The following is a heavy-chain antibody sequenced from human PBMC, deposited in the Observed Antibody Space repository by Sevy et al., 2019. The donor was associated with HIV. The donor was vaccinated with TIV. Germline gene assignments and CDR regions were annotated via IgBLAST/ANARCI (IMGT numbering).Heavy chain of an antibody. CDR2: IRYDGSNK. Sequence: GGSLRLSCAASGFTFSSYGMHWVRQAPGKGLEWVAFIRYDGSNKYYADSVKGRFTISRDNSKNTVYLQMNSLRAEDTAVYYCAKGTGNRYCSSTSCRPHYYYYMDVWGKGTTVTVSS. CDR1: GFTFSSYG. CDR3: AKGTGNRYCSSTSCRPHYYYYMDV. J-gene: IGHJ6*03. D-gene: IGHD2-2*01. V-gene: IGHV3-30*02.